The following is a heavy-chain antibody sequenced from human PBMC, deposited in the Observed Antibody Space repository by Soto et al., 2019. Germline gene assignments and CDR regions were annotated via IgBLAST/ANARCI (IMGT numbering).Heavy chain of an antibody. V-gene: IGHV2-5*01. D-gene: IGHD3-10*01. CDR2: IYWNDDK. Sequence: QITLKESGPTLVKPTQTLTLTCTFSGFSLSTSGVGVGWIRQPPGKALEWLALIYWNDDKRYSPSLKSRLTITNDTSKNQVVLTMTNMDPVDTATYYCAHMILGFGEFTEYYFDYWGQGTLVTVSS. J-gene: IGHJ4*02. CDR3: AHMILGFGEFTEYYFDY. CDR1: GFSLSTSGVG.